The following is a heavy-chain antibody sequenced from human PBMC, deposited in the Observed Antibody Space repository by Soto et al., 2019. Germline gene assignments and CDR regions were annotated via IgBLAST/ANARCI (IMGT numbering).Heavy chain of an antibody. CDR3: ARLRLSGTSDV. V-gene: IGHV4-59*08. J-gene: IGHJ4*02. D-gene: IGHD1-26*01. CDR1: GDSMTNYY. CDR2: IYYSGST. Sequence: SETLSLTCTVSGDSMTNYYGNWLRQPPGKGLEWIGYIYYSGSTNYNPSLKSRVTISVDTSKTQFSLKLSSVTDADTAIYDCARLRLSGTSDVWGQGTLVTVSS.